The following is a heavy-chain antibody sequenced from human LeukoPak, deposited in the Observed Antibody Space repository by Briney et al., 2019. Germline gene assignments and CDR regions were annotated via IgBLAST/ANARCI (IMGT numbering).Heavy chain of an antibody. V-gene: IGHV3-48*01. J-gene: IGHJ6*03. CDR3: ARILPRQYRPPYYYYMDV. CDR1: GFTFSSYS. CDR2: ISSSSSTI. D-gene: IGHD4-11*01. Sequence: GGSLRLSCAASGFTFSSYSMNWIRQAPGKGLEWVSYISSSSSTIYYADSVKGRFTISRDNAKNSLYLQMNSLRAEDTAVYYCARILPRQYRPPYYYYMDVWGKGTTVTVSS.